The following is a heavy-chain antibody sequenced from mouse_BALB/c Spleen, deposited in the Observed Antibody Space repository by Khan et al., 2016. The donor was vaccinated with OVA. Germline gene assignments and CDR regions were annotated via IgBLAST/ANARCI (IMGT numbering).Heavy chain of an antibody. J-gene: IGHJ4*01. D-gene: IGHD2-10*01. CDR3: ATPPYFSCILDH. V-gene: IGHV9-3-1*01. Sequence: QIQLVQSGPELKKPGETVKISCKASGYTFTNYGMNWVKQSPGKALKWMGWINTYTGDPTYADEFKGRFAFSLETSASTAYLQINNLKNEDTATXYCATPPYFSCILDHWGQGTSVTVSS. CDR2: INTYTGDP. CDR1: GYTFTNYG.